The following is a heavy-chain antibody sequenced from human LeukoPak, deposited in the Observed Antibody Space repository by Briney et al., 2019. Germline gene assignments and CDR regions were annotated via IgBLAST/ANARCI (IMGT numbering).Heavy chain of an antibody. Sequence: SETLSLTCTVSGGSISSYYWSWIRQPPGKGLEWIGYIYYSGSTNYNPSLKNRVTISLDTSKNQFSLKLSSVTAADTAVYYCARGPLGSYDILTGYSPAEYFQHWGQGTLVTVSS. CDR1: GGSISSYY. J-gene: IGHJ1*01. V-gene: IGHV4-59*01. CDR2: IYYSGST. CDR3: ARGPLGSYDILTGYSPAEYFQH. D-gene: IGHD3-9*01.